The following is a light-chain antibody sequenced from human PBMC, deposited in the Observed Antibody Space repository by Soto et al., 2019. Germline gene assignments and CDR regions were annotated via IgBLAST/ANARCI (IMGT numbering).Light chain of an antibody. Sequence: QSVLTQPPSGSAAPGQKVTISCSGGSSNIGDNYVSWYQQFPGTAPKLLIYDNDKRPSGIPDRFSGSKSGTSATLGITGLQTGDEADYYCGTWDNSLSVVFGGGTKLTV. CDR2: DND. CDR3: GTWDNSLSVV. CDR1: SSNIGDNY. V-gene: IGLV1-51*01. J-gene: IGLJ2*01.